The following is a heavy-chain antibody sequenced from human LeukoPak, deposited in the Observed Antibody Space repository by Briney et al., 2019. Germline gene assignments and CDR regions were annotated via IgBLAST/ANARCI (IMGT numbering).Heavy chain of an antibody. CDR2: IYPGDSDT. V-gene: IGHV5-51*01. J-gene: IGHJ5*02. Sequence: KRGESLKISCKGSGYSFTSYWIGWVRQMPGKGLEWMGIIYPGDSDTRYSPSFQGQVTISADKSISTAYLQWSSLKASGTAMYYCARADYYDSSGYYYGGLGWFDPWGQGTLVTVSS. CDR3: ARADYYDSSGYYYGGLGWFDP. D-gene: IGHD3-22*01. CDR1: GYSFTSYW.